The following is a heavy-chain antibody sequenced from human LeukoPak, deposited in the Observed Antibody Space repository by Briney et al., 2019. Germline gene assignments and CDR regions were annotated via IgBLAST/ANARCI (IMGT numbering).Heavy chain of an antibody. J-gene: IGHJ4*02. CDR1: GYSISSAYY. D-gene: IGHD4-17*01. Sequence: SETLSLTCSVSGYSISSAYYWGWIRQPPGKGLEWIGTMYHSGSTNYNPSLKSRVTISVDTSKNQFSLKLSSVTAADTAVYYCARAVTTLTIDYWGQGTLVTVSS. CDR3: ARAVTTLTIDY. CDR2: MYHSGST. V-gene: IGHV4-38-2*02.